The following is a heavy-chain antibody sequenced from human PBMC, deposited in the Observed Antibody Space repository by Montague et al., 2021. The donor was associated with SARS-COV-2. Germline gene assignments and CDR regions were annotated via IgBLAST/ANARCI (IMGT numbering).Heavy chain of an antibody. J-gene: IGHJ4*02. V-gene: IGHV4-59*01. CDR1: GDSISSYY. Sequence: SETLSLTCTVSGDSISSYYWSWIRQLPGKGLEWIGYIYYDGRTAXNPSLKSRVTISKDTSKNQFFLKVTSVTAADTAVYYCTRDQLGIRYWGQGMLVTVSS. CDR3: TRDQLGIRY. D-gene: IGHD3-16*01. CDR2: IYYDGRT.